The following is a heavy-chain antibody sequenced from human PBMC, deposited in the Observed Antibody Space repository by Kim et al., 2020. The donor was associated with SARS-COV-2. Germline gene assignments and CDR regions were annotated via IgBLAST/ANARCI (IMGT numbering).Heavy chain of an antibody. CDR3: ARVFGELFLPLMDV. J-gene: IGHJ6*02. CDR2: ISSSSSYI. V-gene: IGHV3-21*01. D-gene: IGHD3-10*02. Sequence: GGSLRLSCAASGFTFSSYSMNWVRQAPGKGLEWVSSISSSSSYIYYADSVKGRFTISRDNAKNSLYLQMNSLRAEDTAVYYCARVFGELFLPLMDVWGQGTTVTVSS. CDR1: GFTFSSYS.